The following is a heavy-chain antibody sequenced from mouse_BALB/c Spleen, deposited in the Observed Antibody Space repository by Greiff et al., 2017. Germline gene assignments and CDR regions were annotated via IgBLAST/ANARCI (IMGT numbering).Heavy chain of an antibody. V-gene: IGHV1-5*01. CDR1: GYTFTSYW. J-gene: IGHJ2*01. CDR3: TIYYDYDGYYFDY. Sequence: SGTVLARPGASVKMSCKASGYTFTSYWMHWVKQRPGQGLEWIGAIYPGNSDTSYNQKFKGKAKLTAVTSTSTAYMELSSLTNEDSAVYYCTIYYDYDGYYFDYWGQGTTLTVSS. CDR2: IYPGNSDT. D-gene: IGHD2-4*01.